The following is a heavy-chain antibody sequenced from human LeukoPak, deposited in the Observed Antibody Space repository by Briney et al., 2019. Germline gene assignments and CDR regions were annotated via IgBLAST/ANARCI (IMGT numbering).Heavy chain of an antibody. J-gene: IGHJ5*02. CDR3: ARGGYSSSWYRVTGFWFDP. CDR1: DYSISSGYY. V-gene: IGHV4-38-2*02. CDR2: NYHSGST. D-gene: IGHD6-13*01. Sequence: SETLSLTCSVSDYSISSGYYWGWIRQPPGKGLEWIGSNYHSGSTYYNPSLKSRVTISVDTSKNHFSLKLTSVTAADTAVYYCARGGYSSSWYRVTGFWFDPWGQGTLVTVSS.